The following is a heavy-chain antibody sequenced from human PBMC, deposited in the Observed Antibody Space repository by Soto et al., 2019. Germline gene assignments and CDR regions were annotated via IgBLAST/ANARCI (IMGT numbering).Heavy chain of an antibody. CDR1: GFTFSSYA. D-gene: IGHD2-2*01. Sequence: GGSLRLSCAASGFTFSSYAMSWVRQAPGKGLEWVSAISGSGGSTYYADSVKGRFTISRDNSKNTLYLQMNSLRAEDTAVYYCAKSGDIVVVPAENWFDPWGQGTLVTVSS. CDR3: AKSGDIVVVPAENWFDP. V-gene: IGHV3-23*01. J-gene: IGHJ5*02. CDR2: ISGSGGST.